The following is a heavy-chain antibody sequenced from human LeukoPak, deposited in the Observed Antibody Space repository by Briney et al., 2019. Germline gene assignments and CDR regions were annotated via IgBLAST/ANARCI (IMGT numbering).Heavy chain of an antibody. CDR2: IYYSGST. Sequence: SQTLSLNCTVSGGSISSGDYYWSWIREPPGKGLEWIGYIYYSGSTYYNPSLKSRVTISVDTSKNQFSLKLSSVTAADTAVYYCARDFLWFGESDEYYGMDVWGKGTTVTVSS. D-gene: IGHD3-10*01. J-gene: IGHJ6*04. V-gene: IGHV4-30-4*01. CDR3: ARDFLWFGESDEYYGMDV. CDR1: GGSISSGDYY.